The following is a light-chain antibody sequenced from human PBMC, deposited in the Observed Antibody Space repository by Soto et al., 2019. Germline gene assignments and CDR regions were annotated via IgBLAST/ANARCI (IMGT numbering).Light chain of an antibody. Sequence: EIVMTQSPATLSVSPGERATLSCRASQSVSSNLAWYQQKPGQAPRLPIYGASTRATGIPARFSGSGSGTEFTLTISSLQSEDFAVYYCQQYNNWPPWTFGQGT. CDR1: QSVSSN. V-gene: IGKV3-15*01. CDR2: GAS. CDR3: QQYNNWPPWT. J-gene: IGKJ1*01.